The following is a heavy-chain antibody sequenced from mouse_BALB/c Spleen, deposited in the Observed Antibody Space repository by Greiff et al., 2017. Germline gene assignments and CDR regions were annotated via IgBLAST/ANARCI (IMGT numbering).Heavy chain of an antibody. CDR2: INPGSGGT. Sequence: VKLQQSGAELVRPGTSVKVSCKASGYAFTNYLIEWVKQRPGQGLEWIGVINPGSGGTNYNEKFKGKATLTADKSSSTAYMQLSSLTSDDSAVYFCARYYYGNYAMDYWGQGTSVTVSS. CDR1: GYAFTNYL. D-gene: IGHD1-1*01. CDR3: ARYYYGNYAMDY. J-gene: IGHJ4*01. V-gene: IGHV1-54*01.